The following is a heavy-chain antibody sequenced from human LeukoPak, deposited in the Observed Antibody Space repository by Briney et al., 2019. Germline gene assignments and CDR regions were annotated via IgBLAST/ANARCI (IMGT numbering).Heavy chain of an antibody. V-gene: IGHV3-74*01. D-gene: IGHD6-19*01. CDR2: INSDGSST. Sequence: PGGSLRLSCAASGFTFSSYWMHWVRQAPGKGLVWVSRINSDGSSTSYADSVKGRFTISRDNSKNTLYLQMNSLRAEDTAVYYCANVPLYSSGWYVPLDYWGQGTLVTVSS. CDR3: ANVPLYSSGWYVPLDY. CDR1: GFTFSSYW. J-gene: IGHJ4*02.